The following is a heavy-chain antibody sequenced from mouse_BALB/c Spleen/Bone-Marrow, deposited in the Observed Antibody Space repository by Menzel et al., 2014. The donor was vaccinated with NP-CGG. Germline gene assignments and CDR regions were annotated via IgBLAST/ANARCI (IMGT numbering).Heavy chain of an antibody. D-gene: IGHD1-2*01. V-gene: IGHV5-6-5*01. CDR2: ISSGGST. J-gene: IGHJ3*01. CDR1: GFTFSSYA. CDR3: ARGNGFEGFAY. Sequence: DVKLVESGGGLVKPGGSLKLSCAASGFTFSSYAMSWVRQTPEKRLEWVASISSGGSTYYPDSVKGRFTISRDNARNILYLQMSSLGSEDTAMYYCARGNGFEGFAYWGQGTLVTVSA.